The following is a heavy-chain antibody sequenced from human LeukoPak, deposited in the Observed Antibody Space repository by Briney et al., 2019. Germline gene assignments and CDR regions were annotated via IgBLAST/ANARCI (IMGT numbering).Heavy chain of an antibody. CDR2: ISGSGGST. J-gene: IGHJ6*02. CDR3: AKDPSSGWYYYYYYGMDV. V-gene: IGHV3-23*01. CDR1: GFTFSSYA. D-gene: IGHD6-19*01. Sequence: GGSLRLSCAASGFTFSSYAMSRVRQAPGKGLEWVSAISGSGGSTYYADSVKGRFTISRDNSKNTLYLQMNSLRAEDTAVYYCAKDPSSGWYYYYYYGMDVWGQGTTVTVSS.